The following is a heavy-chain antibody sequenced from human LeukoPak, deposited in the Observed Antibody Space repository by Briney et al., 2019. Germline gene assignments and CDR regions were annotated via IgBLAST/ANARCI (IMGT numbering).Heavy chain of an antibody. CDR2: FDPEDGET. CDR3: ARERGRGYYDFWSGYYTGSGFDY. J-gene: IGHJ4*02. D-gene: IGHD3-3*01. V-gene: IGHV1-24*01. CDR1: GYTLTELS. Sequence: ASVKVSYKVSGYTLTELSMHWVRQAPGKGLEWMGGFDPEDGETIYAQKFQGRVTMTEDTSTDTAYMELSSLRSEDTAVYYCARERGRGYYDFWSGYYTGSGFDYWGQGTLVTVSS.